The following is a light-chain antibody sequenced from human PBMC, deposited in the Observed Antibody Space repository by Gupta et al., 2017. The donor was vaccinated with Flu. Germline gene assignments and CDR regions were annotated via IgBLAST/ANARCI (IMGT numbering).Light chain of an antibody. CDR1: SNNVGNEG. V-gene: IGLV10-54*04. CDR2: RNN. J-gene: IGLJ3*02. Sequence: SSITCSGNSNNVGNEGSDWLQQHQGQPPNLLWYRNNNRHSGIAERFSASKSGTTASLTISGLQPEDEADYYCSAWDSSRSAWVFGGGTKLTVL. CDR3: SAWDSSRSAWV.